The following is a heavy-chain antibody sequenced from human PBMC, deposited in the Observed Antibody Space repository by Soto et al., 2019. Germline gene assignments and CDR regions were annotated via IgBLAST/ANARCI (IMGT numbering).Heavy chain of an antibody. D-gene: IGHD4-17*01. V-gene: IGHV4-34*01. CDR1: GGSFSGYY. Sequence: QVQLQQWGAGLLKPSETLSLTCAVYGGSFSGYYWSWIRQPPGKGLEWIGEINHSGSTNYNPSLKSRVTISVDTSTHQFSLKLSSVTAADTAVYYCARGRRRTTVTKRYPLRLSWFDPWGQGTLVTVSS. CDR2: INHSGST. J-gene: IGHJ5*02. CDR3: ARGRRRTTVTKRYPLRLSWFDP.